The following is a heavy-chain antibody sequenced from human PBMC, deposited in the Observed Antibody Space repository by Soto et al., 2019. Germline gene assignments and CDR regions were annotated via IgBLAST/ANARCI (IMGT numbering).Heavy chain of an antibody. J-gene: IGHJ4*02. V-gene: IGHV4-59*01. CDR2: IYYSGST. D-gene: IGHD1-26*01. CDR3: ARDHSPLVGATNYFDY. Sequence: PSETLSLTCTVSGGSISSYDGSWIRQPPGKGLEWIGYIYYSGSTNYNPSLKSRVTISVDTSKNQFSLKLSSVTAADTAVYYCARDHSPLVGATNYFDYWGQGTLVTVSS. CDR1: GGSISSYD.